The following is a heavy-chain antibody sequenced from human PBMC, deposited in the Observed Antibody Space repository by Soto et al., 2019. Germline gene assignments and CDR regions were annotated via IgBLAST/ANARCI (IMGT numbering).Heavy chain of an antibody. V-gene: IGHV4-31*03. CDR1: GGSIRNGDYY. CDR3: ARVYDSSGYPAAGGAFDI. CDR2: IYYSGST. J-gene: IGHJ3*02. D-gene: IGHD3-22*01. Sequence: QVQLQESGPGLVKPSQTLSLTCTVSGGSIRNGDYYWNWIRQHPGKGLEWIGYIYYSGSTHYNPSLQSRVIISVDTSKNQFSLKLSSVTAADTAVYYCARVYDSSGYPAAGGAFDIWGQGTMVTVSS.